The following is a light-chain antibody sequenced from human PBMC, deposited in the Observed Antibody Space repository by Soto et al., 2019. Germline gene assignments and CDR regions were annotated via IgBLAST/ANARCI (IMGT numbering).Light chain of an antibody. V-gene: IGLV1-44*01. Sequence: QSVLTQPPSASGTPGQRVTISCSGSSSNIGSKTVNWYQKLPGTAPKLLIYSTNQRPSGVPDRFSGSKSRTSASLAISGLQSVDEADYCCAGWDDSLGASYLFGTGTKLTVL. CDR1: SSNIGSKT. CDR3: AGWDDSLGASYL. CDR2: STN. J-gene: IGLJ1*01.